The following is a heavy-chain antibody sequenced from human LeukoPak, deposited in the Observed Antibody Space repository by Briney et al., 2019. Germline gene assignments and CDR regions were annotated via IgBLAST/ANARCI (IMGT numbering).Heavy chain of an antibody. J-gene: IGHJ4*02. V-gene: IGHV4-39*07. Sequence: PSETLSLTCTVSGGSISSSSYYWGWIRQPPGKGLEWIGSIYYSGSTYYNPSLKSRVTISVDTSKNQFSLKLSSVTAADTAMYYCATYSGAHHKTFDFWGQGTLVTVSS. CDR3: ATYSGAHHKTFDF. D-gene: IGHD1-26*01. CDR1: GGSISSSSYY. CDR2: IYYSGST.